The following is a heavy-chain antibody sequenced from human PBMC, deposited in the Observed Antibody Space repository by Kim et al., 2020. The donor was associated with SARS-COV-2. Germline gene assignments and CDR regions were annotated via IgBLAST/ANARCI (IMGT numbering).Heavy chain of an antibody. CDR3: ARGNEAEYCSALGDH. V-gene: IGHV3-30-3*01. J-gene: IGHJ4*02. D-gene: IGHD6-19*01. CDR1: GFTFSRYA. CDR2: ISSDGSNK. Sequence: GGSLRLSCAASGFTFSRYALHWVRQAPGNGLEWVAVISSDGSNKYYAGSVKGRFTISRDDSKNTLYLQMNSLRAEDTAMYFCARGNEAEYCSALGDHWGQGTLVTVSS.